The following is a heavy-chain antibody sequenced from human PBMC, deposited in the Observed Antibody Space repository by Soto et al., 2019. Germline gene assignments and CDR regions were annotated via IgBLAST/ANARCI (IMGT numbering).Heavy chain of an antibody. V-gene: IGHV4-59*01. Sequence: SETLSLTCSVSGGSISGYYWSWIRQAPGKGLAWIGYVYDTGSTSYNPSLQSRVTISVDTSKKQFSLSLRLVTAADTAVSFCARSIAVPSSHIDPWGQGTRVTVGS. CDR2: VYDTGST. D-gene: IGHD6-6*01. J-gene: IGHJ5*02. CDR1: GGSISGYY. CDR3: ARSIAVPSSHIDP.